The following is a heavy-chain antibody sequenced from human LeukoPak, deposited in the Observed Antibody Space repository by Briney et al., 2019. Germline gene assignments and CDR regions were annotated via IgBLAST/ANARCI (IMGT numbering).Heavy chain of an antibody. CDR2: INHSGST. CDR3: ARLGNYGSGSRHVYYYYYMDV. CDR1: GGSISSYY. Sequence: SETLSLTCTVSGGSISSYYWSWIRQPPGKGLEWIGEINHSGSTNYNPSLKSRVTISVDTSKNQFSLKLSSVTAADTAVYYCARLGNYGSGSRHVYYYYYMDVWGKGTTVTISS. D-gene: IGHD3-10*01. J-gene: IGHJ6*03. V-gene: IGHV4-34*01.